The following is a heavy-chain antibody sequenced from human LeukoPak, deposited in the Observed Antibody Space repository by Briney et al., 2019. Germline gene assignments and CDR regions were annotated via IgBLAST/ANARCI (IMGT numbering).Heavy chain of an antibody. D-gene: IGHD4-17*01. CDR1: GFTFSSYA. Sequence: TGGSLRLSCAASGFTFSSYAMSWVRQAPGKGLEWVSAISGGGGSTYYADSVKGRFTISRDNSKNTLYLQMNSLRAEDTAVYYCARDTKVTTFDYWGQGTLVTVSS. CDR3: ARDTKVTTFDY. V-gene: IGHV3-23*01. CDR2: ISGGGGST. J-gene: IGHJ4*02.